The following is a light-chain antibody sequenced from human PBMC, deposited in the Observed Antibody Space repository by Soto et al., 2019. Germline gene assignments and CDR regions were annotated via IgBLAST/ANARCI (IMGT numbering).Light chain of an antibody. CDR2: YDS. Sequence: SYELTQPLSVSGAPGKTAKITCAGNNIGSKSVHWYQQKPGQAPVLVIYYDSARPSGIPERFSGSNSGNTASVSIGRVEAGDEADYYCQVWDSSSDHVVFGGGTKLTVL. J-gene: IGLJ2*01. V-gene: IGLV3-21*04. CDR3: QVWDSSSDHVV. CDR1: NIGSKS.